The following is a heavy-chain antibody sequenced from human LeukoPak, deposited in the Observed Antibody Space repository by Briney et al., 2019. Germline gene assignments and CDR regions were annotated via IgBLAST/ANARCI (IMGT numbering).Heavy chain of an antibody. CDR3: ARGPGEGGSSGYYYGKPEDPAEYYFDY. Sequence: ASVKVSCKASGYTFTSYYMHWVRQAPGQGLEWMGVINPSGGRTSYAQKFQGRVTMTRDMSTSTVYMELSSLRSEDTAVYYCARGPGEGGSSGYYYGKPEDPAEYYFDYWGQGTLVTVSS. CDR2: INPSGGRT. V-gene: IGHV1-46*01. J-gene: IGHJ4*02. CDR1: GYTFTSYY. D-gene: IGHD3-22*01.